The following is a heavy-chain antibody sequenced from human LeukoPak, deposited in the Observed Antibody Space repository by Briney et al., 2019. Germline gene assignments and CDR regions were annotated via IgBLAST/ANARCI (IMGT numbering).Heavy chain of an antibody. CDR3: ARVPDSSGSLDY. D-gene: IGHD3-22*01. Sequence: SETLSLTCAVYGGSFSGYYWSWIRQPPGKGLEWIGEINHSGSTNYNPSLKSRVTISVDTSKNQFSLKLSSVTAADTAVYYCARVPDSSGSLDYWGQGTLVTVSS. J-gene: IGHJ4*02. V-gene: IGHV4-34*01. CDR2: INHSGST. CDR1: GGSFSGYY.